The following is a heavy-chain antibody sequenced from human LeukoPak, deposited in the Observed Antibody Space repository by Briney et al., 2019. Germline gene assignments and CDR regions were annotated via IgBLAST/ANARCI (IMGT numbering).Heavy chain of an antibody. J-gene: IGHJ4*02. CDR1: GYSISSGYY. D-gene: IGHD3-22*01. V-gene: IGHV4-38-2*02. CDR2: IYHSGNT. CDR3: ATEYYYDSSGYEN. Sequence: SETLSLTCTVSGYSISSGYYWAWIRQPPGKGLQWIGNIYHSGNTYYNPSLKSRVTISVDTSKNQFSLKLSSVTAADTAVYYCATEYYYDSSGYENWGQGTLVTVSS.